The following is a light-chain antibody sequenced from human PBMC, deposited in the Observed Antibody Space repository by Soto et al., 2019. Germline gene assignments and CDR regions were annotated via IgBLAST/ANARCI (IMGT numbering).Light chain of an antibody. Sequence: EVVLTQSPATLSVSPGERATLYCRASQSVSILLAWYQQKPGQAPRLLIYGASTRATGIPARFSGGGSGTDFTLSISSLEPEDFAVYYCQQRSDWLTFGGGTKVDNK. V-gene: IGKV3-11*01. CDR2: GAS. CDR1: QSVSIL. CDR3: QQRSDWLT. J-gene: IGKJ4*01.